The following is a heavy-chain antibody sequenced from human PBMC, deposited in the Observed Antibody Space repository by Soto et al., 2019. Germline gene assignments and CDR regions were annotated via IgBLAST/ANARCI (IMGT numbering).Heavy chain of an antibody. CDR3: ATEIGSGSLPGFDY. J-gene: IGHJ4*02. CDR2: ISAYNGNT. CDR1: GYTFTSYG. D-gene: IGHD1-26*01. V-gene: IGHV1-18*01. Sequence: GASVKVSCKASGYTFTSYGISWVRQAPGQGLEWMGWISAYNGNTNYAQKLQGRVTMTTDTSTSTAYMELRSLRSDDTAVYYCATEIGSGSLPGFDYWGQGTLVTVSS.